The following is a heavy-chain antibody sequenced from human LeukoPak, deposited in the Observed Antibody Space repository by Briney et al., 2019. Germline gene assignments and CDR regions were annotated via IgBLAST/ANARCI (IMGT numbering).Heavy chain of an antibody. CDR1: GGTFSSYA. CDR3: ARDFDSSGTSFDY. J-gene: IGHJ4*02. CDR2: IIPIFGTA. Sequence: ASVKVSCKASGGTFSSYAISWVRQAPGQGLEWMGGIIPIFGTANYAQKFQGRVTITADESTSTAYMELSSLRSEDTAVYYCARDFDSSGTSFDYWGQGTLVTVSS. V-gene: IGHV1-69*13. D-gene: IGHD3-22*01.